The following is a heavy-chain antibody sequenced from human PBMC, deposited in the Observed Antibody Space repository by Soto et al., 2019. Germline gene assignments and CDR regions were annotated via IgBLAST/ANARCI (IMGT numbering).Heavy chain of an antibody. V-gene: IGHV1-8*01. CDR1: GYTFTNYD. D-gene: IGHD5-18*01. CDR2: MNPNSGNT. J-gene: IGHJ4*02. CDR3: TSATQGYSYGFGY. Sequence: ASVKVSCKASGYTFTNYDINWVRQATGQGLEWVGWMNPNSGNTGSAQKFQGRVAMTRNTSISTAYMDLSSLRSEDTAVYYCTSATQGYSYGFGYWGQGALVTVSS.